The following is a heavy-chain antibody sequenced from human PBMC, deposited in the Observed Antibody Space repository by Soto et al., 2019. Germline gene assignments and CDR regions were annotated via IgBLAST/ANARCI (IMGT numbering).Heavy chain of an antibody. D-gene: IGHD4-4*01. CDR1: GFTFSSYA. CDR2: ISYDGSNK. Sequence: GGSLRLSCAASGFTFSSYAMHWVRQAPGKGLEWVAVISYDGSNKYYADSVKGRFTISRDNSKNTLYLQMNSLRAEDTAVYYCARAEWGVSYSTLDTPFDYWGQGTLVTVSS. CDR3: ARAEWGVSYSTLDTPFDY. J-gene: IGHJ4*02. V-gene: IGHV3-30-3*01.